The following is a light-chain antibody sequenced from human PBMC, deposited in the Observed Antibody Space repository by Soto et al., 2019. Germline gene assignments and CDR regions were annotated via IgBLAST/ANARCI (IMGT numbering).Light chain of an antibody. J-gene: IGKJ1*01. CDR3: QQYNNRGT. Sequence: EIVMTQSPATLSVSPGERATLSCRASQSVSSNLAWYQQKPGQAPRLLIYGASTRATGIPARFIGSGSGTEFTLTISSLQSEDFAVYYCQQYNNRGTFGQGTKVEIK. V-gene: IGKV3-15*01. CDR1: QSVSSN. CDR2: GAS.